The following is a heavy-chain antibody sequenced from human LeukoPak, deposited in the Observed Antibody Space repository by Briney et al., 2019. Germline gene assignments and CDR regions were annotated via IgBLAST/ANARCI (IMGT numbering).Heavy chain of an antibody. J-gene: IGHJ5*02. Sequence: SETPSLTCAVYGGSFSGYYWSWIRQPPGKGLEWIGEINHSGSTNYNPSLKSRVTISVDTSKNQFSLKLSSVTAADTAVYYCARRPYDFWSGYPNWFDPWGQGTLVTVSS. CDR2: INHSGST. CDR1: GGSFSGYY. V-gene: IGHV4-34*01. D-gene: IGHD3-3*01. CDR3: ARRPYDFWSGYPNWFDP.